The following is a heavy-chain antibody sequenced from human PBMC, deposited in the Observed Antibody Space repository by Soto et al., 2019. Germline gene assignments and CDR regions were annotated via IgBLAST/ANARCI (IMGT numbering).Heavy chain of an antibody. D-gene: IGHD3-3*01. CDR2: ISAYNGNT. V-gene: IGHV1-18*04. J-gene: IGHJ5*02. Sequence: GASVKICCKSSGYRLKIYGITWVRKAPGQGLEWMGWISAYNGNTKDAQKLQGRVTMTTDTSTSTAYMEVRSLRSEDTAVYYCAKGDNFDFWGTFNCFDPWGQGALVTVSS. CDR1: GYRLKIYG. CDR3: AKGDNFDFWGTFNCFDP.